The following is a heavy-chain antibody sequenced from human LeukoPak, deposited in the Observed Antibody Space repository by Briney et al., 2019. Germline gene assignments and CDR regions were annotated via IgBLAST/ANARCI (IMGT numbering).Heavy chain of an antibody. J-gene: IGHJ4*02. Sequence: TASETLSLTCAVYGGSFSGYYWSWIRQPPGKGLEWIGEINHSGSTNHNPSLKSRVTISVDTSKNQFSLKLSSVTAADTAVYYCARGRTLNSSGWYGPDYWGQGTLVTVSS. V-gene: IGHV4-34*01. CDR2: INHSGST. D-gene: IGHD6-19*01. CDR3: ARGRTLNSSGWYGPDY. CDR1: GGSFSGYY.